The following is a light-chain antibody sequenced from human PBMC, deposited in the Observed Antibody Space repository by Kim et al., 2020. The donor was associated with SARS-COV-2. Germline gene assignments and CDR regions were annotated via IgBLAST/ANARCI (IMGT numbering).Light chain of an antibody. CDR2: QDS. J-gene: IGLJ2*01. CDR1: KLGDKY. CDR3: QAWDSSTVV. Sequence: VTPAQTSSIPCSRDKLGDKYACWYQQKPGQSPVLVIYQDSKRPSGIPERFSGSNSGNTATLTISGTQAMDEADYYCQAWDSSTVVFGGGTQLTVL. V-gene: IGLV3-1*01.